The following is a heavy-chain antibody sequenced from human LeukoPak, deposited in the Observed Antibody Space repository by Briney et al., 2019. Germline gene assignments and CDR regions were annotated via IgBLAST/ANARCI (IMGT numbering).Heavy chain of an antibody. D-gene: IGHD5-12*01. CDR2: ISWNSGSI. CDR3: AKDRGYSGYDGGVDY. V-gene: IGHV3-9*01. J-gene: IGHJ4*02. Sequence: GGSLRLSCAASGFTFTNYAMHWVRQAPGKGLEWVSGISWNSGSIGYADSVKGRFTISRDNAKNSLYLQMNSLRAEDTALYYCAKDRGYSGYDGGVDYWGQGTLVTVSS. CDR1: GFTFTNYA.